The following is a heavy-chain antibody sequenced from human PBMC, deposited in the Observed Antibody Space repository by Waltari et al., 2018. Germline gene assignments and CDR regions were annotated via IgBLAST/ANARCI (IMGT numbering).Heavy chain of an antibody. CDR2: IDTSGST. D-gene: IGHD3-3*01. V-gene: IGHV4-4*07. CDR3: ARAGLRYLEWLPSDAFDI. CDR1: GGSMSNYY. Sequence: QVQLQESGPGLLKPSETLSLTCTVSGGSMSNYYWNWIRPPAGEGLEWIGRIDTSGSTNYNPSLKSRVTMSVDTSKNQFSLKLTSVIAADTAVYYCARAGLRYLEWLPSDAFDIWGQGTMVTVSS. J-gene: IGHJ3*02.